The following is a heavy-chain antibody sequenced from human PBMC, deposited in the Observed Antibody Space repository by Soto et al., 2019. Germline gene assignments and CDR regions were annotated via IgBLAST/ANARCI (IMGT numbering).Heavy chain of an antibody. CDR1: GFTFSSYG. CDR2: ISYDGSNK. Sequence: PGGSLRLSCAASGFTFSSYGMHWVRQAPGKGLEWVAVISYDGSNKYYADSVKGRFTISRDNSKNTLYLQMNSLRAEDTAVYYCAKGAGPEKLVGATFFDYWGQGTLVTVSS. D-gene: IGHD1-26*01. CDR3: AKGAGPEKLVGATFFDY. V-gene: IGHV3-30*18. J-gene: IGHJ4*02.